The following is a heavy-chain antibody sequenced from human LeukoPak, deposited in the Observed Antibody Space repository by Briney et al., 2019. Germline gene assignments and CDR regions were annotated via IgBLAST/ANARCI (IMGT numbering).Heavy chain of an antibody. CDR1: GFTFSSYW. Sequence: GGSLRLSCAASGFTFSSYWMSWVRQAPGKGLEWVANIKQDGSEKYYVDSVKGRFTISRDNAKNSLYLQMNSLRAEDTAVYYCARDVTYYDFWSGYYDTLGYFDYWGQGTLVTVSS. J-gene: IGHJ4*02. CDR3: ARDVTYYDFWSGYYDTLGYFDY. D-gene: IGHD3-3*01. V-gene: IGHV3-7*01. CDR2: IKQDGSEK.